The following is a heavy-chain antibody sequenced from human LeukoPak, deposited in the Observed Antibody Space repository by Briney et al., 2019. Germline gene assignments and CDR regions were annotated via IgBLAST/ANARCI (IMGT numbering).Heavy chain of an antibody. CDR1: GFTFSSYS. CDR2: ISSSSSYI. D-gene: IGHD1-20*01. Sequence: PGGSLRLSCAASGFTFSSYSMNWVRQAPGKGLEWVSSISSSSSYIYYADSVKSRFTISRDNAKNSLYLPMNSLRAEDTAVYYCAREGRGITGTTLRSWVDYWGQGTLVTVSS. J-gene: IGHJ4*02. V-gene: IGHV3-21*01. CDR3: AREGRGITGTTLRSWVDY.